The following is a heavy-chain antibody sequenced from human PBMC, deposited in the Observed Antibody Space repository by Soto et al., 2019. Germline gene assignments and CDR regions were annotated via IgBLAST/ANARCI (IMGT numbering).Heavy chain of an antibody. CDR2: IIPILGTP. CDR3: ARERSRYDRSGYYRPDY. J-gene: IGHJ4*02. CDR1: GDTFSTYS. D-gene: IGHD3-22*01. V-gene: IGHV1-69*06. Sequence: QVQLVQSGAEVKKPGSSVKVSCKVSGDTFSTYSISWVRQAPGQGLEWLGGIIPILGTPSYAQRFQDRVTINADKSTSTAYMELSSLRSEDTAVYYCARERSRYDRSGYYRPDYWGQGPLVTVSS.